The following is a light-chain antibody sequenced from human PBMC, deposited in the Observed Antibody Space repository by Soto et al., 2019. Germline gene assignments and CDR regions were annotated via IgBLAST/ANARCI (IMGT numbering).Light chain of an antibody. V-gene: IGLV1-40*01. CDR2: GNT. J-gene: IGLJ1*01. Sequence: QAVLTQPPSVSGAPGQRVTISCTGSSSNIGSTYDVQWYQQLPGTAPKLLIHGNTNRPSGVPDRFSGSKSGTSASLPITGLQADDEADYYCQSYDDSLSVNSVFGTGTEVTVL. CDR3: QSYDDSLSVNSV. CDR1: SSNIGSTYD.